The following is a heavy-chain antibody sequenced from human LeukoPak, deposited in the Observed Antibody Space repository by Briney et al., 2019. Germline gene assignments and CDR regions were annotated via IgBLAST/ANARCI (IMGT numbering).Heavy chain of an antibody. CDR3: TTVTLRPVGL. CDR2: IKSKSDGGTT. CDR1: GFSFSRAW. V-gene: IGHV3-15*05. Sequence: GGSLRLSCAASGFSFSRAWMSWVRQGPGKGLEWVGRIKSKSDGGTTDYAAPVKGRFTISRDDSKNTLFLQVNSLKIEDTAVYYCTTVTLRPVGLWGQGTLVTVSS. J-gene: IGHJ4*02.